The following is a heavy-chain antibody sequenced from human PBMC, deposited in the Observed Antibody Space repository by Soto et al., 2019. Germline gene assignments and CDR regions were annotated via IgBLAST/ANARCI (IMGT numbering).Heavy chain of an antibody. D-gene: IGHD3-3*01. CDR2: ISHDGSHT. CDR3: ARAKITIFGGADY. Sequence: QAQLVESGGGVVQPGRSLRLSCAVSGFSFSSYPMHWVRQAPGKGLEWVAVISHDGSHTYFADSVKGRFTISRDNSKNTLFLQMNSLRTEDTAVYYCARAKITIFGGADYWGQGTLVTVSS. V-gene: IGHV3-30-3*01. CDR1: GFSFSSYP. J-gene: IGHJ4*02.